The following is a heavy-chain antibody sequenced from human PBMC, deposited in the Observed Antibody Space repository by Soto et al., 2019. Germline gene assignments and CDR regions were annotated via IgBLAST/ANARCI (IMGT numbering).Heavy chain of an antibody. CDR1: GFTFSRYW. CDR3: ARDIFCGRDSCYSFTFDI. D-gene: IGHD2-15*01. V-gene: IGHV3-7*01. J-gene: IGHJ3*02. CDR2: ITQDGSEK. Sequence: EVQLVESGGGLVQPGGSLRLSCAASGFTFSRYWMSWVRQAPGKGLEWVANITQDGSEKYYVDSVKGRFTISRDNAKNSLYLQMNSLRAEDTAVYYCARDIFCGRDSCYSFTFDIWGQGTMVTVS.